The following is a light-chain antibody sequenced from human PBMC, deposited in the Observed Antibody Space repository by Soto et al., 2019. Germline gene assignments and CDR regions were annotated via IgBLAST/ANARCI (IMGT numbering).Light chain of an antibody. CDR3: QQFNSYPLT. CDR2: DAS. J-gene: IGKJ4*01. Sequence: AIQLTQSPSSLSASVGDRVTITCRAGQGISSALAWYQQKPGKAPKLLIYDASSLQSGVPSRFSGSGSGTDFTLTISSLQSEDFATYFCQQFNSYPLTFGGGTKVEIK. CDR1: QGISSA. V-gene: IGKV1-13*02.